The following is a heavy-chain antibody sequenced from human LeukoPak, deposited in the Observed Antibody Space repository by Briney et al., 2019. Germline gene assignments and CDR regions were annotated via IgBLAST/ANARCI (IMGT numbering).Heavy chain of an antibody. Sequence: GGSLRLSCAASAFTFSSYAMSWVRPAPGKGLEWVSAISGSGASTSHTDSVKGRFTIYRDNSTNTLYLTIHSLRAEETAVYYCAKGLIGEVIVVVSDIDYWGQGTLVTVSS. J-gene: IGHJ4*02. D-gene: IGHD3-22*01. V-gene: IGHV3-23*01. CDR1: AFTFSSYA. CDR2: ISGSGAST. CDR3: AKGLIGEVIVVVSDIDY.